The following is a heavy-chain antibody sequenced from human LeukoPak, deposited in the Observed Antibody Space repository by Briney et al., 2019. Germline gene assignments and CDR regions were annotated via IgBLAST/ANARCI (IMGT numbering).Heavy chain of an antibody. V-gene: IGHV3-48*01. Sequence: GGSLRLSCAASGFTFSYYGMQWVRQAPGKGLEWVSYISSSSSTIYYADSVKGRFTISRDNAKNSLYLQMNSLRAEDTAVYYCARDHGLPVAGTIYYYYGMDVWGQGTTVTVSS. J-gene: IGHJ6*02. CDR3: ARDHGLPVAGTIYYYYGMDV. CDR2: ISSSSSTI. CDR1: GFTFSYYG. D-gene: IGHD6-19*01.